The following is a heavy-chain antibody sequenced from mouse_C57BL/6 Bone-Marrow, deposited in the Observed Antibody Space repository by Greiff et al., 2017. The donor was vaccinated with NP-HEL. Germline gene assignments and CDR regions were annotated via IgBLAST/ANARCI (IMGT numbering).Heavy chain of an antibody. CDR3: ARSDYAGSSAHWFAN. J-gene: IGHJ3*01. D-gene: IGHD1-1*01. CDR2: IFPGSGST. V-gene: IGHV1-75*01. Sequence: VQLQQSGPELVKPGASVKISCKASGYTFTDSYINWVKQRPGQGLEWIGWIFPGSGSTYYTEKFKGKATLTVDKSSSTAYLLLRSLTSEDSAVFYCARSDYAGSSAHWFANGGQGTRITVSA. CDR1: GYTFTDSY.